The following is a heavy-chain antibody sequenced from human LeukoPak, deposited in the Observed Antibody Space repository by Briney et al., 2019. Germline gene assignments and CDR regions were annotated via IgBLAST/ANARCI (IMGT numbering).Heavy chain of an antibody. CDR2: ILENGSYQ. D-gene: IGHD6-19*01. V-gene: IGHV3-30*04. CDR3: ARVQGGGYRTADY. CDR1: GFTFSNYI. J-gene: IGHJ4*02. Sequence: GGSLRLSCAASGFTFSNYIMHWVRQAPGKGLDWVAVILENGSYQYYADSVRGRFTISRDNSKNTLFLQMNSLRGEDTAVYYCARVQGGGYRTADYWGQGTLVTVSS.